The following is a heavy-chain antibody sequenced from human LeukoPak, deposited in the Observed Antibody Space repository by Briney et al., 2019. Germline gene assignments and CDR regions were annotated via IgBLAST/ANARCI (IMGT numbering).Heavy chain of an antibody. Sequence: GGSLRLSCAASGFTFSSYEMNWVRQAPGKGLEWVSYISSSGSTIYYADSVKGRFTISRDNAKNSLYLQMNSLRAEDTAVYYCARADCSGGSCWFDYWGQGTLVTVSS. CDR1: GFTFSSYE. CDR3: ARADCSGGSCWFDY. J-gene: IGHJ4*02. D-gene: IGHD2-15*01. CDR2: ISSSGSTI. V-gene: IGHV3-48*03.